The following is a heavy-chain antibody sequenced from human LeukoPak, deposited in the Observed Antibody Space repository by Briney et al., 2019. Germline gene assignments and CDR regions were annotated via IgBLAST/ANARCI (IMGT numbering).Heavy chain of an antibody. CDR2: INHSGST. V-gene: IGHV4-34*01. CDR3: ARGMNYDSSGYPGDYFDY. J-gene: IGHJ4*02. Sequence: PSETLSLTCAVYGGSFSGYYWSWIRQPPGKGLEWIGEINHSGSTNYNPSLKSRVTISVDTSKSQFSLKLSSVTAADTAVYYCARGMNYDSSGYPGDYFDYWGQGTLVTVSS. CDR1: GGSFSGYY. D-gene: IGHD3-22*01.